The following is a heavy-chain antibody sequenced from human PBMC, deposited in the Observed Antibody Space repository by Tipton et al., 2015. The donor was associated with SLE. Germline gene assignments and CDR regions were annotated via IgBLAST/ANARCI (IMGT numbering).Heavy chain of an antibody. CDR3: ATDGAGSGYYDDDFDV. CDR2: IYSRGST. V-gene: IGHV4-61*09. D-gene: IGHD3-22*01. Sequence: TLSLTCSVSGGSISSGSYYWSWIRQPAGKGLEWIGHIYSRGSTNYNPSLKSRVTISGDTSKNQFSLRLSSVTAADTAVYYCATDGAGSGYYDDDFDVWGQGTMVTVSS. CDR1: GGSISSGSYY. J-gene: IGHJ3*01.